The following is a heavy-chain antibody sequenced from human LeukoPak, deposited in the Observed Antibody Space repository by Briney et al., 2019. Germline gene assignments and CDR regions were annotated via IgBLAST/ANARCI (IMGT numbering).Heavy chain of an antibody. CDR1: GFTFSSYG. CDR3: AKDSAKKYDDY. D-gene: IGHD2/OR15-2a*01. J-gene: IGHJ4*02. Sequence: GGSLRLSCAASGFTFSSYGMHWVRQAPGKGLEWVSGIGGSDGSTNYADSVKGRFTISRENSKNTLYLQMNSLRAEDTAVYYCAKDSAKKYDDYWGQGTLVTVSS. CDR2: IGGSDGST. V-gene: IGHV3-23*01.